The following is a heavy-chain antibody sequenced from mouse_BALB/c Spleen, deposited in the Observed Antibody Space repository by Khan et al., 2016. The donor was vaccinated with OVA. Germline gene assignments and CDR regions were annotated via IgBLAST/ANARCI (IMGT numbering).Heavy chain of an antibody. V-gene: IGHV1-20*02. J-gene: IGHJ2*01. D-gene: IGHD1-1*01. CDR1: GYSFTGYF. Sequence: VQLKESGPELVKPGASVKISCKASGYSFTGYFMHWVMQSHGKSLEWIGRINPHFGETFYNQKFKDKATLTVDESSSTAHMELRSLASEDSAGYFCARIYGSDFDYWGQGTTLTVSS. CDR2: INPHFGET. CDR3: ARIYGSDFDY.